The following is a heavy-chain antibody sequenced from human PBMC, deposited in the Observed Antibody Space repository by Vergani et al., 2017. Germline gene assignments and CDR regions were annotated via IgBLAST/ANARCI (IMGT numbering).Heavy chain of an antibody. V-gene: IGHV4-61*02. CDR2: SYTSGAT. D-gene: IGHD2-21*01. CDR1: GGSFSTGGQS. J-gene: IGHJ3*01. Sequence: QVQLQESGPGLVKPSQTLSLTCTVSGGSFSTGGQSWTWLRQSAGKGLEWIGRSYTSGATNYNPPLRSRAFMSVDASKKQFSLKLTSVTAADTAVYYCARDGGEYDKDALDVWGQGTKVTVTS. CDR3: ARDGGEYDKDALDV.